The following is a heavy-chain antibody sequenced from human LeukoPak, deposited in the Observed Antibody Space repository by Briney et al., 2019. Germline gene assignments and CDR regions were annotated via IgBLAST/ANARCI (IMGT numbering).Heavy chain of an antibody. CDR1: GYTFTSYY. J-gene: IGHJ3*02. CDR2: INPSGGST. D-gene: IGHD3-22*01. CDR3: ARYYYYDSSGYLTWGAFDI. Sequence: VASVKVSCKASGYTFTSYYMHWVRQAPGQGLEWMGIINPSGGSTSYAQKFQGRVTMTRDMSTSTVYMELSSLRSEDTAVYYCARYYYYDSSGYLTWGAFDIWGQGTMVTVSS. V-gene: IGHV1-46*01.